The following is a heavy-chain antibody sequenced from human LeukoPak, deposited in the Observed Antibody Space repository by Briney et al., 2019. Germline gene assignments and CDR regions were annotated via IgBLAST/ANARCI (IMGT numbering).Heavy chain of an antibody. Sequence: GSLRLSCAASGFTFSSYAMSWVRQAPGKGLEWIGEINHSGSTNYNPSLKSRVTISVDTSKNQFSLKLSSVTAADTAVYYCARLKGGRWLQLRTFDYWGQGTLVTVSS. J-gene: IGHJ4*02. CDR1: GFTFSSYA. V-gene: IGHV4-34*01. CDR2: INHSGST. CDR3: ARLKGGRWLQLRTFDY. D-gene: IGHD5-24*01.